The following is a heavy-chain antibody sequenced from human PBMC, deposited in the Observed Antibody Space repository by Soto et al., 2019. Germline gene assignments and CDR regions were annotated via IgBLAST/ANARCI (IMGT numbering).Heavy chain of an antibody. V-gene: IGHV1-69*12. Sequence: QVQLVQSGAEVKKPGSSVKVSCKASGGTFSSYAISWVRQAPGQGLEWMGGIIPIFGTGNYAQKFQGRVTITADESTSTAYMELSSLRFEDTAVYYCARARTSPCPVGCWFDPWGQGTLVTVSS. CDR1: GGTFSSYA. D-gene: IGHD2-15*01. CDR2: IIPIFGTG. J-gene: IGHJ5*02. CDR3: ARARTSPCPVGCWFDP.